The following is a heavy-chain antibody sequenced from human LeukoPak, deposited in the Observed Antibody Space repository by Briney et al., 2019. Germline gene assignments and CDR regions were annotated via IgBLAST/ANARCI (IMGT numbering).Heavy chain of an antibody. CDR2: IIPISGTA. Sequence: SGKVTCNASAGTFSSHAIAWMRQAPGQGPELMGGIIPISGTANYAQKFQGRVTITTDESTSTAYMELSSLTSDDTAVYYCARGLQYQLLKALGYYYMDVWGEGTTVTVSS. CDR1: AGTFSSHA. D-gene: IGHD2-2*01. CDR3: ARGLQYQLLKALGYYYMDV. J-gene: IGHJ6*03. V-gene: IGHV1-69*05.